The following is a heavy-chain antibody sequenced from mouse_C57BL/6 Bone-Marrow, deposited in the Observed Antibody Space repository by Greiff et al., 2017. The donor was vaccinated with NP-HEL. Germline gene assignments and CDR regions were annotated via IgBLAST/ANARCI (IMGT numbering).Heavy chain of an antibody. CDR3: TRDDGAWFAY. Sequence: EVKLQESGAELVRPGASVKLSCTASGFNIKDDYMHWVKQRPEQGLEWIGWIDPENGDTEYASKFQGKATITADTSSNTAYLQLSSLTSEDTAVYYCTRDDGAWFAYWGQGTLVTVSA. V-gene: IGHV14-4*01. D-gene: IGHD2-12*01. CDR1: GFNIKDDY. CDR2: IDPENGDT. J-gene: IGHJ3*01.